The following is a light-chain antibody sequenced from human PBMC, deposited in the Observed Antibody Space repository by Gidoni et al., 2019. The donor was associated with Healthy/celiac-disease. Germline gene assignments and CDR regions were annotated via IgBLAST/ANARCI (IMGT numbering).Light chain of an antibody. Sequence: QSALTQPASVSASPGQSITISCTGTSSDVGGYNYVSWYQQHPGKAPKLMIYDVSNRPSGVSNRFSGSKSGNTAPLTISGLQAEDEADYYCSSYTSSSTLDWVFGGGTKLTVL. CDR3: SSYTSSSTLDWV. V-gene: IGLV2-14*01. CDR2: DVS. CDR1: SSDVGGYNY. J-gene: IGLJ3*02.